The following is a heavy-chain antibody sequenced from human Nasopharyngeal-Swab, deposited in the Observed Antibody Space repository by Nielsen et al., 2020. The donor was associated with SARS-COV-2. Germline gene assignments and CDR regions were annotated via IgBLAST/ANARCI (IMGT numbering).Heavy chain of an antibody. V-gene: IGHV3-9*01. J-gene: IGHJ6*03. D-gene: IGHD3-10*01. Sequence: SLKISCAASGFTFDDYAMHWVRQAPGKGLEWVSGISWNSGSIGYADSVKGRFTISRDNAKNSLYLQMNSLRAEDTAVYYCARDVYGSGSQAPDYYYYYMDVWGKGTTVTVSS. CDR2: ISWNSGSI. CDR3: ARDVYGSGSQAPDYYYYYMDV. CDR1: GFTFDDYA.